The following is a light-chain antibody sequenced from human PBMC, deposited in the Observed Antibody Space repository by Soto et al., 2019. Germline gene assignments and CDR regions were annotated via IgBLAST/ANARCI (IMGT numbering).Light chain of an antibody. CDR3: QQYTTSPWT. CDR1: QSVSSY. CDR2: DAS. V-gene: IGKV3-11*01. J-gene: IGKJ1*01. Sequence: EIVLTQSPATLSLSPGERATLSCRASQSVSSYLALYQQKPGQAHRXLIYDASNRATGIPARFSGSGSGTDFTLNFCGLQPEDVAVDYCQQYTTSPWTFGQGTKV.